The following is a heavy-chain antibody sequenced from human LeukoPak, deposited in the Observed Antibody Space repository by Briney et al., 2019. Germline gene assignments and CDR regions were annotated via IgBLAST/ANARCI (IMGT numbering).Heavy chain of an antibody. Sequence: GESLQISCKGSGYSFTSYWIGWVRQLPGKGLGWMGIIYPGDSDTRYSPSFQGQVTISADKSISTAYLQWSSLKASDTAMYYCARQLNWNYVSWGQGTLVTVSS. D-gene: IGHD1-7*01. V-gene: IGHV5-51*01. CDR3: ARQLNWNYVS. CDR2: IYPGDSDT. CDR1: GYSFTSYW. J-gene: IGHJ5*02.